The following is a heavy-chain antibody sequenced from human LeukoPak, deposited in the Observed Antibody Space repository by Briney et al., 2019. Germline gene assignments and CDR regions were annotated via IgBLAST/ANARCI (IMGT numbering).Heavy chain of an antibody. CDR3: ARLGGIAVAGTRQVFDY. D-gene: IGHD6-19*01. V-gene: IGHV4-34*01. Sequence: SSETLSLTCAVYGGSFSGYYWSWIRQPPGKGLEWIGECNHSGSTNYNPSLKSRVTISVDTSKNQFSLKLSSVTAADTAVYYCARLGGIAVAGTRQVFDYWGQGTLVTVSS. CDR2: CNHSGST. J-gene: IGHJ4*02. CDR1: GGSFSGYY.